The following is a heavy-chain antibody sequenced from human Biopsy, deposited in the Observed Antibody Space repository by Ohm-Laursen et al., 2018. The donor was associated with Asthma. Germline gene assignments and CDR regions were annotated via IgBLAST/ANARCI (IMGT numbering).Heavy chain of an antibody. Sequence: GSLRLSCAAAGVKFSSYAFHWVRQAPGKGLEWVANIKHDGTEKNHVDSLKGRFTISRDNAKNSLYLQMNSLRAEDTAVYYCARTFHFWSPYHAEHYQLWGQGTLVTVSS. CDR3: ARTFHFWSPYHAEHYQL. CDR2: IKHDGTEK. D-gene: IGHD3-3*02. CDR1: GVKFSSYA. J-gene: IGHJ1*01. V-gene: IGHV3-7*01.